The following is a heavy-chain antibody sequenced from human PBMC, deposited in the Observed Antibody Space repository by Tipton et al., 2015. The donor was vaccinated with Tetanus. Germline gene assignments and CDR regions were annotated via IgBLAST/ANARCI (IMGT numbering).Heavy chain of an antibody. Sequence: GLVKPSETLSLTCGVFGDYLSDYYWAWVRQPPGKGLEWIGEIHRGGSTNYNPSLKSRVSMSVDTAKNRFSLPLTSVTAADMAVYYCARSISAGSVWPYEHWGQGTLVTVSS. CDR1: GDYLSDYY. J-gene: IGHJ4*02. V-gene: IGHV4-34*01. CDR2: IHRGGST. D-gene: IGHD6-13*01. CDR3: ARSISAGSVWPYEH.